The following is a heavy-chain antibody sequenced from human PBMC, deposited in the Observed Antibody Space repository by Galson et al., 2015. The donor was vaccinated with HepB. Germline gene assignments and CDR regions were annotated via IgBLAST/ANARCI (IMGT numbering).Heavy chain of an antibody. D-gene: IGHD6-25*01. V-gene: IGHV1-69*02. Sequence: SVKVSCKASGGTFSSNTISWVRQAPGQGLEWMGRIIPILGIANYAQKFQGRVTITADKSTSTAYMELSSLRSEDTAVYYCARGFTSSERLEILVYWGQGTLVTVSS. J-gene: IGHJ4*02. CDR2: IIPILGIA. CDR3: ARGFTSSERLEILVY. CDR1: GGTFSSNT.